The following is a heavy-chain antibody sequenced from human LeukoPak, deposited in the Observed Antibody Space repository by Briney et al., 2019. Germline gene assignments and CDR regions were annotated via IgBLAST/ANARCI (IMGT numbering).Heavy chain of an antibody. CDR1: GGSISSGSYY. CDR2: IYTSGST. V-gene: IGHV4-61*02. CDR3: ARAQLDGDAFDI. D-gene: IGHD1-1*01. J-gene: IGHJ3*02. Sequence: SQTLSLTCTVSGGSISSGSYYWSWIRQPAGKGLEWIGRIYTSGSTNYNPSLKSRVTISVDTSKNQFSLKLRSVTAADTAVYYCARAQLDGDAFDIWGQGTMVTVSS.